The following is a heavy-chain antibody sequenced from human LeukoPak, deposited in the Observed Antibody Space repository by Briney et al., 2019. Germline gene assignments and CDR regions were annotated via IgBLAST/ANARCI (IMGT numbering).Heavy chain of an antibody. CDR1: GDSFSRTNYF. Sequence: SETLSLTCTVSGDSFSRTNYFWGWIRQPPMKGLEWIGSVYHNGSTYFIPSLRSRATISLDTSKSQFSLNLKSVTAADTAVYFCARRGVVEPGSKSHYHHQMDVWGKGTTVTVSS. D-gene: IGHD2-2*01. CDR2: VYHNGST. CDR3: ARRGVVEPGSKSHYHHQMDV. V-gene: IGHV4-39*01. J-gene: IGHJ6*03.